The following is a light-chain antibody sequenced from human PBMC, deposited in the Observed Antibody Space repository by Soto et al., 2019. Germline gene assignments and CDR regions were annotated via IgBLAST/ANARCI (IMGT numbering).Light chain of an antibody. J-gene: IGKJ3*01. CDR1: QSVSSN. V-gene: IGKV3-15*01. Sequence: IVRTQSPATLSVSPGERATLSCRASQSVSSNLAWYQQKPGQAPRLLIYGASTRATGIPARFSGSGSGTEFTLTISSLQSEDFAVYYCQQYNNWPITFGPGTKVDIK. CDR3: QQYNNWPIT. CDR2: GAS.